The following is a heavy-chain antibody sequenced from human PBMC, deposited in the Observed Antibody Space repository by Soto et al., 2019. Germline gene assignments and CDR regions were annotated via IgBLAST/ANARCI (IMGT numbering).Heavy chain of an antibody. V-gene: IGHV1-69*01. Sequence: QVQVVQSGVEVRRPGSSVKVSCKASGDTFKNCVISWVRQAPGQGLEWMGGIIPLFGTTDFAQRFQGRLTITTDESTTTAYMELSRLRSEDMATYYCAAKLGFGKLSVVWGQGTTVIVSS. CDR3: AAKLGFGKLSVV. J-gene: IGHJ6*02. CDR1: GDTFKNCV. D-gene: IGHD3-10*01. CDR2: IIPLFGTT.